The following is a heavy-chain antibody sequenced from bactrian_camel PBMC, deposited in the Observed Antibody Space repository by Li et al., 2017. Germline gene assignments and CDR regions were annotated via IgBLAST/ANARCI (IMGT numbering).Heavy chain of an antibody. CDR3: AADRPTTAYDEARCSESPAFDW. CDR2: IDSDGNT. CDR1: GTIYSSQF. J-gene: IGHJ4*01. V-gene: IGHV3S53*01. D-gene: IGHD1*01. Sequence: HVQLVESGGGSVDTGGSLNLSCSATGTIYSSQFCMAWFRQAPGKERSGVAAIDSDGNTRYADSVQGRFTISQDNAENTLYLQMNNLKPEDTAMYYCAADRPTTAYDEARCSESPAFDWWGQGTQVTVS.